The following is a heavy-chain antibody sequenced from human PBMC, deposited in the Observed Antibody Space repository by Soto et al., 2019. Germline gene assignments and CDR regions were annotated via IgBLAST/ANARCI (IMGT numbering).Heavy chain of an antibody. CDR3: AKNGQPPYYYNGLDV. D-gene: IGHD2-8*01. V-gene: IGHV1-18*01. J-gene: IGHJ6*02. CDR1: GYTFTRYS. CDR2: ISGYNGDT. Sequence: QGHLVQSGAEVKKPGASVKVSCKASGYTFTRYSIRWVRQAPGQGLEWMGGISGYNGDTNYAQNPQDRCTMTRDTRPNAAYMELRRLTSANTAVYYCAKNGQPPYYYNGLDVWGQATTVTVSS.